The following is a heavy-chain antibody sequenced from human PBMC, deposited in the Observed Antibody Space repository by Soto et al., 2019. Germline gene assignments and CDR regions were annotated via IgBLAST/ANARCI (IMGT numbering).Heavy chain of an antibody. CDR3: ERRDSSGFPDY. V-gene: IGHV5-51*01. J-gene: IGHJ4*02. CDR2: INPGDSDT. D-gene: IGHD3-22*01. CDR1: GYSFTNYW. Sequence: ESLKISCKGSGYSFTNYWIGWVRQMPGKGLEWMGIINPGDSDTRYSPSFQGQVTISADKSISTAYLHYSSLKASDTAMYYCERRDSSGFPDYWGQGTLVTVYS.